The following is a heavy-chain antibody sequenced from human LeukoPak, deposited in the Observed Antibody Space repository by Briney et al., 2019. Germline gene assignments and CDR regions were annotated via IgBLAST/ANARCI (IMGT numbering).Heavy chain of an antibody. CDR2: IRYDGSNK. CDR3: AKDLLAARPSVQYFDY. V-gene: IGHV3-30*02. D-gene: IGHD6-6*01. CDR1: GFTFSSYW. J-gene: IGHJ4*02. Sequence: GGSLRLSCAASGFTFSSYWMSWVRQAPGKGLEWVAFIRYDGSNKYYADSVKGRFTISRDNSKNTLYLQMNSLRAEDTAVYYCAKDLLAARPSVQYFDYWGQGTLVTVSS.